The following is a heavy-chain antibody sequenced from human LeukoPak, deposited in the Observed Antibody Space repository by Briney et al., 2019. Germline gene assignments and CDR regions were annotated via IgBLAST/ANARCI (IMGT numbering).Heavy chain of an antibody. CDR1: GYSISSGYY. Sequence: PSETLSLTCAVSGYSISSGYYWGWIRQPPGKGLEWIGSIYHSGSTYYNPSLKSRVTISVDTSKNQFSLKLSSVTAADTAVYYCARRHSSSWQRAVDYWGQGTLVTVSS. CDR3: ARRHSSSWQRAVDY. J-gene: IGHJ4*02. V-gene: IGHV4-38-2*01. CDR2: IYHSGST. D-gene: IGHD6-13*01.